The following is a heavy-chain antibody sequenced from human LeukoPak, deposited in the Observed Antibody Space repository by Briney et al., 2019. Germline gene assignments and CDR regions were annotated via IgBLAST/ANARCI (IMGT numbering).Heavy chain of an antibody. CDR3: AELGITMIGGV. CDR2: ISSSGSTI. CDR1: GFTFSSYE. V-gene: IGHV3-48*03. J-gene: IGHJ6*04. Sequence: GGSLRLSCAASGFTFSSYEMNWVRQAPGKGLEWVSYISSSGSTIYYADSVKGRFTISRDNDKNSLHLQMNSLRAEDTAVYYCAELGITMIGGVWGKGTTVTVSS. D-gene: IGHD3-10*02.